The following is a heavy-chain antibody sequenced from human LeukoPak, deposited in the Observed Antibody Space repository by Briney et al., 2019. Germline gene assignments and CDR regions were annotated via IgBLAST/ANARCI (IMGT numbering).Heavy chain of an antibody. CDR1: GFTFDDYA. CDR3: AKDKVDDIRGYYYRGAYFQH. Sequence: GRSLRLSCEASGFTFDDYAMHWARQAPGKGLEWVSGISWNRGNIGYADSVKGRFIISRDNAKNSLYLQMNSLRPEDTALYYCAKDKVDDIRGYYYRGAYFQHWGLGTLVTVSS. J-gene: IGHJ1*01. V-gene: IGHV3-9*01. D-gene: IGHD3-22*01. CDR2: ISWNRGNI.